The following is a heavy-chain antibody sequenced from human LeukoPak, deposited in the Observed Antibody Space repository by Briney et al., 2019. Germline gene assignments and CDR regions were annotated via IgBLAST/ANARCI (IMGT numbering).Heavy chain of an antibody. CDR3: ARAILTFYYYYYMDV. V-gene: IGHV1-69*05. CDR2: IIPIFGTA. J-gene: IGHJ6*03. D-gene: IGHD3-9*01. CDR1: GGTFSSYA. Sequence: SVKVSCKASGGTFSSYAISWVRQAPGQGLEWMGGIIPIFGTANYAQKFQGRVTMTTDTSTSTAYMELRSLRSDDTAVYYCARAILTFYYYYYMDVWGKGTTVTVSS.